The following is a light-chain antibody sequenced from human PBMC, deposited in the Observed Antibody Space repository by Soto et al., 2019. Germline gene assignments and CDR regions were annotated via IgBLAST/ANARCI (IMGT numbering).Light chain of an antibody. Sequence: DIQMTQSPPTVSASVGDRVTITCRARQSISNSLAWYQQKPGKAPNLLIYEASSLQSGVPSRFSGSGSGTEFTLTISSLQPDDFATYYCQHYNSYSEAFGQGTKVDI. V-gene: IGKV1-5*01. CDR3: QHYNSYSEA. J-gene: IGKJ1*01. CDR2: EAS. CDR1: QSISNS.